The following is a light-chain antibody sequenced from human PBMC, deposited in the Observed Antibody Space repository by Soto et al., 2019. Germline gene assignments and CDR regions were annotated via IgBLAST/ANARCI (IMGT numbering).Light chain of an antibody. Sequence: QTVVTQPPSVSGAPGQRVTISCTGSSSNIGAGYDVHWYQQLPGTAPKLLIYGNSTRPSGVPDRFSGSKSGTSASLAITGLQAEDEADYYCQSYDSSLSVVFGGGTQLTVL. V-gene: IGLV1-40*01. CDR2: GNS. CDR1: SSNIGAGYD. J-gene: IGLJ2*01. CDR3: QSYDSSLSVV.